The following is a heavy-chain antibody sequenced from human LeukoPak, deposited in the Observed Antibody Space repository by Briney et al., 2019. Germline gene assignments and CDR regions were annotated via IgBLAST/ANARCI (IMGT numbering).Heavy chain of an antibody. D-gene: IGHD5-18*01. V-gene: IGHV3-53*01. Sequence: GGSLRLSCAASGFTVSTNYMSWVRQAPGKGLEWVSVINGDCSTYYADSVKGRFTISRDNSKNTLYLQMNSLRVEDTAVYYCARGPSGVTFDYWGQGTLVTVSS. J-gene: IGHJ4*02. CDR2: INGDCST. CDR3: ARGPSGVTFDY. CDR1: GFTVSTNY.